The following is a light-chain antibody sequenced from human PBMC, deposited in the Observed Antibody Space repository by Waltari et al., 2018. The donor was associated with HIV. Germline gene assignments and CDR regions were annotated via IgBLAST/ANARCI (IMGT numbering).Light chain of an antibody. V-gene: IGLV2-23*02. J-gene: IGLJ1*01. CDR3: CSYAGSPYV. CDR2: EVT. CDR1: SSDVGSYNL. Sequence: QSALTQSASVSGSPGQSITISCTGTSSDVGSYNLVSWYQQHPGKAPKLMIYEVTKRPSGVSNRFSGSKSGNTASLTISGLQAEDEADYYCCSYAGSPYVFGTGTKVTVL.